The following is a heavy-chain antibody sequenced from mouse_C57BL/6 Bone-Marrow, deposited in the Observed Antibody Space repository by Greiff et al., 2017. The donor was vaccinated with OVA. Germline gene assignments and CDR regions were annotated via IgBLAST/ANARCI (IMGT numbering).Heavy chain of an antibody. CDR3: ARQGYGHSGFDY. V-gene: IGHV5-12*01. CDR2: ISNGGGST. J-gene: IGHJ2*01. D-gene: IGHD2-10*02. Sequence: EVKLMESGGGLVQPGGSLKLSCAASGFTFSDYYMYWVRQTPEKRLEWVAYISNGGGSTYYPDTVKGRFTISRDNAKNTLYLQMSRLKSEDTAMYYCARQGYGHSGFDYWGQGTTLTVSS. CDR1: GFTFSDYY.